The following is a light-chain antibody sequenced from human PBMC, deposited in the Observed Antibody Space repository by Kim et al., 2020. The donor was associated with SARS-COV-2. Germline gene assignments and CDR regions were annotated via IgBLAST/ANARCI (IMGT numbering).Light chain of an antibody. V-gene: IGLV2-14*03. Sequence: QSITISCTGTSSDVVGYNYVSWYQQHPGKAPKLMIYDVSNRPSGVSNRFSGSKSGNTASLTISGLQAEDEADYYCSSYTGSGTPYVFGTGTKVTVL. CDR1: SSDVVGYNY. CDR3: SSYTGSGTPYV. J-gene: IGLJ1*01. CDR2: DVS.